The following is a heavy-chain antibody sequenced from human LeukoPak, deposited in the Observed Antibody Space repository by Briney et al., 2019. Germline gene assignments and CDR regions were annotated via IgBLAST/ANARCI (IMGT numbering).Heavy chain of an antibody. CDR1: GFTFDDYA. CDR2: ISGGGDST. Sequence: PGGSLRLSCAASGFTFDDYAMHWVRQAPGKGLEWVSLISGGGDSTYYADSVKGRFTISRDNSKNSLYLQMNSLRTEDTALYYCAKDIAVTRSYYYYGMDVWGQGTTVTVSS. CDR3: AKDIAVTRSYYYYGMDV. J-gene: IGHJ6*02. D-gene: IGHD4-17*01. V-gene: IGHV3-43*02.